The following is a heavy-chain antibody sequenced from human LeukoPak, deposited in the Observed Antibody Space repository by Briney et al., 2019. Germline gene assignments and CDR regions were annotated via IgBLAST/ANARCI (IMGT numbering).Heavy chain of an antibody. D-gene: IGHD2-21*02. CDR2: ISANGGDT. CDR3: VRGGAHTSDFSFDY. Sequence: GGSLRLSCSASAFSFSKYAMHWVRQAPGKGLEYVSAISANGGDTYYADSVKGRFTISRDNSKNTLYLQVNNLRPDDTAVYYCVRGGAHTSDFSFDYWGQGTLVTVSS. CDR1: AFSFSKYA. V-gene: IGHV3-64D*06. J-gene: IGHJ4*02.